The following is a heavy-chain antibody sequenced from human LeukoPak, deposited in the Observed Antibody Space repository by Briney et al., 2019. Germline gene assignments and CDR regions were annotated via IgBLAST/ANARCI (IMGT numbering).Heavy chain of an antibody. D-gene: IGHD2-2*03. CDR3: ARHGSTDYFDY. Sequence: PSETLSLTCAVSGGSISSTTSYRGWIRQPPGKGLEWIGRIYYSGSTSYNPSLKSRVTISVDTSKNQLSLRLSSVTAADTAVYYCARHGSTDYFDYWGQGTLVTVSS. CDR2: IYYSGST. CDR1: GGSISSTTSY. V-gene: IGHV4-39*01. J-gene: IGHJ4*02.